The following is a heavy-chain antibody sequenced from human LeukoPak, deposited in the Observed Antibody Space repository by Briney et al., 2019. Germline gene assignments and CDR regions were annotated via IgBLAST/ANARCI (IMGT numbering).Heavy chain of an antibody. CDR3: ARDDSRDNGGPSDY. D-gene: IGHD4/OR15-4a*01. J-gene: IGHJ4*02. Sequence: GGSLRLSCAASGLTFISHWMNWGRQAPGRGLEWVANIKSDGSQQYYVDSVKGRFTISRDNAKNSLYLQMNSLRTEDTAVYFCARDDSRDNGGPSDYWGQGTLVTVSS. CDR2: IKSDGSQQ. CDR1: GLTFISHW. V-gene: IGHV3-7*03.